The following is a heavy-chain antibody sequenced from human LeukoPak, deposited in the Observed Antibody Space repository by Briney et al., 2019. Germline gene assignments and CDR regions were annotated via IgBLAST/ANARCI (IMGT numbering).Heavy chain of an antibody. J-gene: IGHJ6*02. D-gene: IGHD6-13*01. CDR2: INHSGST. CDR1: GGSFSGYY. CDR3: ARNGGIAAAWPYYYGMDV. Sequence: SETLSLTCAVYGGSFSGYYWSWIRQPPGKGLEWIGEINHSGSTNYNPSLKSRVTISVDTSKNQFSLKLSSVTAADTAVYYCARNGGIAAAWPYYYGMDVWGQGATVTVSS. V-gene: IGHV4-34*01.